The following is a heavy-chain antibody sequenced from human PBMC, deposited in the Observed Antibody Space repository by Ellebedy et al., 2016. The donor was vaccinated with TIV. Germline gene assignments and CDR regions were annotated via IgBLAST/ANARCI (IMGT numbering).Heavy chain of an antibody. CDR2: IKQDGSER. J-gene: IGHJ6*02. D-gene: IGHD1-26*01. CDR3: AGSFYSGTRSPVGDHYSYGLRV. Sequence: GGSLRLSCAASGFTFSSYAMSWVRQAPGKGLEWVANIKQDGSERYYVDSVRGRFTISRDNDYDSVSLQMTSLRPDDTAVYYCAGSFYSGTRSPVGDHYSYGLRVWGQGTTVTVS. V-gene: IGHV3-7*01. CDR1: GFTFSSYA.